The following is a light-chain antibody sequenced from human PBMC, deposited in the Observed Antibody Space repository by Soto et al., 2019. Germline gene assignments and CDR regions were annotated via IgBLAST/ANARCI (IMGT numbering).Light chain of an antibody. V-gene: IGKV1-12*02. Sequence: DIQMTQSPSSVSASVGDRVTITCRASQGIHTWLAWYQQKPGKAPNLLIYGASTLQSGVPSRFSASGSGRDFTLTISSLQPEDFATYYCQQANSFPFAFGPGTKVDFK. CDR3: QQANSFPFA. CDR2: GAS. J-gene: IGKJ3*01. CDR1: QGIHTW.